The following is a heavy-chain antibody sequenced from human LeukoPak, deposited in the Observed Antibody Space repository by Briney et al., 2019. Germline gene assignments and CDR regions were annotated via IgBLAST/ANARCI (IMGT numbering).Heavy chain of an antibody. CDR1: GGSFSGYY. CDR2: INHSGST. Sequence: SETLSLTCAVYGGSFSGYYWSWIRQPPGKGLEWIGEINHSGSTNYNPSLKSRVTISVDTSKNQFSLKLSSVTAADTAVYYCARGERGHEYFFDYWGQGTLATVSS. V-gene: IGHV4-34*01. CDR3: ARGERGHEYFFDY. J-gene: IGHJ4*02. D-gene: IGHD1-1*01.